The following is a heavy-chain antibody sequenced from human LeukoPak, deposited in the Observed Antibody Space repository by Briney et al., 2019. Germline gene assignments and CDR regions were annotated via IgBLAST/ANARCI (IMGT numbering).Heavy chain of an antibody. CDR3: ARARAARLVVWFDP. V-gene: IGHV4-34*01. Sequence: PSETLSLTCAVYGGSFSGHYWSWIRQPPGKGLEWIGEINHSGSTNYNPSLKSRVTISVDTSKNQFSLKLSSVTAADTAVYYCARARAARLVVWFDPWGQGTLVTVSS. CDR2: INHSGST. D-gene: IGHD6-6*01. J-gene: IGHJ5*02. CDR1: GGSFSGHY.